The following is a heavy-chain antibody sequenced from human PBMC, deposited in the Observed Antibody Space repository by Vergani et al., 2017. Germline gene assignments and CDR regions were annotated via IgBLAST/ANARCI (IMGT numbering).Heavy chain of an antibody. V-gene: IGHV4-61*02. J-gene: IGHJ3*01. CDR2: ISASGNA. CDR3: ARRSGGYYSGGKVHPLRTAFDV. Sequence: QVQLQASGPGRVKPSHTLSLTCTMSGGSISAGYYFWSWIRQPAGKGLEWLGHISASGNASHSPSLKTRVSMSVDTSKNQFSLTVTSVTAADTAIYFCARRSGGYYSGGKVHPLRTAFDVWGHGTVVTVSS. CDR1: GGSISAGYYF. D-gene: IGHD2-15*01.